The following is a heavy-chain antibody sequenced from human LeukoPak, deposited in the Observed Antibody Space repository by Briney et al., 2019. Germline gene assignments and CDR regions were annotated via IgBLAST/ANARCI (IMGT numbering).Heavy chain of an antibody. CDR3: AREDDILTGDYRLDY. D-gene: IGHD3-9*01. CDR2: IIPIFGTA. CDR1: GGTFSSYA. Sequence: SVKVSCNASGGTFSSYAISWVRQAPGQGLEWMGGIIPIFGTANYAQKFQGRVTITTDESTSTAYMELSSLRSEDTAVYYCAREDDILTGDYRLDYWGQGTLVTVSS. J-gene: IGHJ4*02. V-gene: IGHV1-69*05.